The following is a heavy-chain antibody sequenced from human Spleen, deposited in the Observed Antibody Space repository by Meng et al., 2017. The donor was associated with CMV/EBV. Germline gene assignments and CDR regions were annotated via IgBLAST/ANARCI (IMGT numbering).Heavy chain of an antibody. CDR3: AIEGGNKYALDY. D-gene: IGHD2-2*01. J-gene: IGHJ4*02. CDR1: GFTVSSNY. CDR2: IYSGGST. Sequence: GGSLRLSCAASGFTVSSNYMSWVRQAPGKGLEWISIIYSGGSTYYANSVKGRFTISRDSSQNTLYLQMNSLRVEDTAVYYCAIEGGNKYALDYWGQGTLVTVSS. V-gene: IGHV3-53*01.